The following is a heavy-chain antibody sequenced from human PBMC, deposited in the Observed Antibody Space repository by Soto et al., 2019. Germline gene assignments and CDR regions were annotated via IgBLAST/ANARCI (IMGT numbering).Heavy chain of an antibody. D-gene: IGHD2-8*02. V-gene: IGHV3-30*03. J-gene: IGHJ4*02. Sequence: QVQLVESGGGVVQPGRSLRLSCSVSGFTVSSKGMHWVRQAPGKGLEWVAVISRDGRTKFYADPVEGRFTNSKDSSRNTLFLEMDSLRSDDTAVYYCTGEVASGYWGQGTLVTVSS. CDR3: TGEVASGY. CDR2: ISRDGRTK. CDR1: GFTVSSKG.